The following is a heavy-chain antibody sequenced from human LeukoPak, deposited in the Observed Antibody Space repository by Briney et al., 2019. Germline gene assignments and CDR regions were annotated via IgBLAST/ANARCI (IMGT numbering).Heavy chain of an antibody. CDR1: GFTFSDYY. D-gene: IGHD5/OR15-5a*01. J-gene: IGHJ6*03. CDR2: ISSSGSTI. Sequence: GGSLRLSCAASGFTFSDYYMSWIRQAPGKGLEWVSYISSSGSTIYYADSVKGRFTISRDNAKNSLYLQMNSLRAEDTAVYYCAKDTVKVSTIRRVPHYMDVWGKGTTVTISS. CDR3: AKDTVKVSTIRRVPHYMDV. V-gene: IGHV3-11*04.